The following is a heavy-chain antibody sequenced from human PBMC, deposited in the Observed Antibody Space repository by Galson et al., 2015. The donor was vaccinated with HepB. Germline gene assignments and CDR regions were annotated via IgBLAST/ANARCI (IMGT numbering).Heavy chain of an antibody. V-gene: IGHV3-23*01. CDR2: ISGSGGST. CDR1: GFTFSSYA. J-gene: IGHJ4*02. CDR3: AKDRATYCSSTSCYPFDY. D-gene: IGHD2-2*01. Sequence: SLRLSCAASGFTFSSYAMSWVRQAPGKGLEWVSAISGSGGSTYYADSVKGRFTISRDNSKNTLYLQMNSLRAEDTAVYYCAKDRATYCSSTSCYPFDYWGQGTLVTVSS.